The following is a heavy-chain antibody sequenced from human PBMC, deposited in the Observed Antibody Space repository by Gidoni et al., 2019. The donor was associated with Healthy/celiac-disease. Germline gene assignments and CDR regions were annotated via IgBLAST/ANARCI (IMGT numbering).Heavy chain of an antibody. CDR1: GGTFSSSA. J-gene: IGHJ5*02. CDR3: AEGGIGIAVTGGGPPSWFDP. D-gene: IGHD6-19*01. Sequence: VQLAQSGAEVKKSGSSVKVFCKASGGTFSSSAISRVRQSPGQGLEWMGGIIPIFDTANYAQKFEGGVTIAADKSTSTAYMELSNLRSGNAAVYYCAEGGIGIAVTGGGPPSWFDPWGQGTLVTVSS. V-gene: IGHV1-69*06. CDR2: IIPIFDTA.